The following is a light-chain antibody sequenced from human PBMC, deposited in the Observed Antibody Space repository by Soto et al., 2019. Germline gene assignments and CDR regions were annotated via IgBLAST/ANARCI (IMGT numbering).Light chain of an antibody. J-gene: IGKJ4*01. CDR1: QDISNY. CDR2: DAS. CDR3: QQYDNLPPF. V-gene: IGKV1-33*01. Sequence: DIQMTQSPSSLSASVGDRVTITCQASQDISNYLNWYQQKPGKAPKLLIYDASNLKTGVPSRFSGSGSGTDFTFTISSLQPEDIATYYCQQYDNLPPFFGGGTKVEIK.